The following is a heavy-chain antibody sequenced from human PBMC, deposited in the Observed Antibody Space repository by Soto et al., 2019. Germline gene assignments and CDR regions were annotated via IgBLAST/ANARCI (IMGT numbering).Heavy chain of an antibody. Sequence: GGSLRLSCAASGFTFSSYAMGWVRQAPGKGLEWVSAISGSGGSTYYADSVKGRFTISRDNSKNTLYLQMNSLRAEDTAVYYCARGVVVAATPPFDYWGQGTLVTVSS. V-gene: IGHV3-23*01. CDR1: GFTFSSYA. CDR3: ARGVVVAATPPFDY. CDR2: ISGSGGST. J-gene: IGHJ4*02. D-gene: IGHD2-15*01.